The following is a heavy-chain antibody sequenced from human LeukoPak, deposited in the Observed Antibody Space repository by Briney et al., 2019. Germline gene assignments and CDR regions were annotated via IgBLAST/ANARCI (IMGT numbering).Heavy chain of an antibody. Sequence: GGSLRLSCAASDGMYWVRQAPGEGLEWVSAISGSGGSTYYADSVKGRFTISRDNSKNTLYLQVNSLRADDTAVYYCAKEVYGSGSYYRDYFDYWGQGTLVTVSS. CDR1: DG. D-gene: IGHD3-10*01. J-gene: IGHJ4*02. CDR2: ISGSGGST. CDR3: AKEVYGSGSYYRDYFDY. V-gene: IGHV3-23*01.